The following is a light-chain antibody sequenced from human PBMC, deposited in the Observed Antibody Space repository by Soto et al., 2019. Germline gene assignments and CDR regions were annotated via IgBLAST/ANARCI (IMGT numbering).Light chain of an antibody. CDR1: QSISSW. J-gene: IGKJ5*01. V-gene: IGKV1-5*01. CDR3: QQRSNWPT. Sequence: GDRVTITCRASQSISSWLAWYQQKPGKAPKLLIYDASSLQSGVPSRFSGSGSGTDFTLTISSLEPEDFAVYYCQQRSNWPTFGQGTRLEIK. CDR2: DAS.